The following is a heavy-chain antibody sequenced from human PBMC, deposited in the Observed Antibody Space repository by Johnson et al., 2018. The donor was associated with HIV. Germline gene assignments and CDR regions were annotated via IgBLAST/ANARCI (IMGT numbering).Heavy chain of an antibody. D-gene: IGHD6-13*01. CDR1: GFTFSSYG. CDR3: AKEWGIAAAGTDAFDI. J-gene: IGHJ3*02. CDR2: IRYDGSNK. V-gene: IGHV3-30*02. Sequence: QVQLVESGGGLVQPGGSLRLSCAASGFTFSSYGMHWVRQAPGKGLEWVAFIRYDGSNKYYADSVKGRFTISRDNSKNTLYLQMNSLRAEDTAVYYCAKEWGIAAAGTDAFDIWGQGTMVTVSS.